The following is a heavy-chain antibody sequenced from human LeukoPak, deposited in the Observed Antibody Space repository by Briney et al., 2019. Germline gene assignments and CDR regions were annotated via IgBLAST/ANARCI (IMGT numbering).Heavy chain of an antibody. CDR1: GFTFTNYA. Sequence: GGSLRLSCAASGFTFTNYAISWVRQAPGKGLEWVSAISGSGSSTYYADCLKGRFIISRDNSKNTVDLQMNSLRAEETAVYHCAKCADPGILTAGDDYWGQGTLVTVSS. CDR3: AKCADPGILTAGDDY. CDR2: ISGSGSST. V-gene: IGHV3-23*01. D-gene: IGHD3-9*01. J-gene: IGHJ4*02.